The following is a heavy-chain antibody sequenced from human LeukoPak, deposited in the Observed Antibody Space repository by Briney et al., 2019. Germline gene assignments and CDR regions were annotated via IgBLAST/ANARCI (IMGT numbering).Heavy chain of an antibody. V-gene: IGHV4-59*06. Sequence: PSETLSLTCTVSGGSISSYYWSWIRQPAGKGLEWIGYIYFSGSTYYNPSLKSRITISVDTSKNQFSLKLNSVTAADTAVYYCARETTVTRYFEYWGQGTLVTVSS. CDR2: IYFSGST. CDR3: ARETTVTRYFEY. CDR1: GGSISSYY. D-gene: IGHD4-17*01. J-gene: IGHJ4*02.